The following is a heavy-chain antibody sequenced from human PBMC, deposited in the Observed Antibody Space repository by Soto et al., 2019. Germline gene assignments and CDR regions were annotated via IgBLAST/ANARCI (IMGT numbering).Heavy chain of an antibody. CDR1: GYTLTELS. V-gene: IGHV1-24*01. D-gene: IGHD3-22*01. Sequence: VASVKVSCKVSGYTLTELSMHWVRQAPGKGLEWMGGFDPEDGETIYAQKFQGRVTMTEDTSTDTAYMELSSLRSEDTAVYYCATVRRFGYYDSSGYYDYWGQGTLVTVSS. CDR2: FDPEDGET. J-gene: IGHJ4*02. CDR3: ATVRRFGYYDSSGYYDY.